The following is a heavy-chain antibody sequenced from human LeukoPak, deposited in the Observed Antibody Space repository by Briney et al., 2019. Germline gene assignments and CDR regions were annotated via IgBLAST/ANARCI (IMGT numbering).Heavy chain of an antibody. J-gene: IGHJ5*02. Sequence: PSETLSLTCTVSGGSISSYYWSWIRQPAGKGLEWIGCIYTSGSTNYNPSLKSRVTMSVNTSKNQFSLKLNSVTAADTAVYLCARDGADYYGSGSYSPSWGQGTLVTVSS. CDR2: IYTSGST. D-gene: IGHD3-10*01. CDR1: GGSISSYY. V-gene: IGHV4-4*07. CDR3: ARDGADYYGSGSYSPS.